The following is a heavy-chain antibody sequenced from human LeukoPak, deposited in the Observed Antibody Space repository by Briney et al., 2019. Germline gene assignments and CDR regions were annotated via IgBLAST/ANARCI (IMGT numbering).Heavy chain of an antibody. V-gene: IGHV4-39*07. CDR1: GGSISSSSYY. D-gene: IGHD6-13*01. CDR3: ARVRAAAIPYYFEN. Sequence: SETLSLTCTVSGGSISSSSYYWGWIRQPPGKGLEWIGSIYYSGSTYHNPSLKSRVTISVDTSKNQFSLKVSSVTAADTAVYYCARVRAAAIPYYFENWGQGTLVTASS. CDR2: IYYSGST. J-gene: IGHJ4*02.